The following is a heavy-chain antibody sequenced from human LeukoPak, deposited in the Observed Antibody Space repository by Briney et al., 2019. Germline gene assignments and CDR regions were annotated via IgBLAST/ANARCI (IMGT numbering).Heavy chain of an antibody. J-gene: IGHJ4*02. D-gene: IGHD2-8*01. CDR3: ARASCTNGVCTTNFDY. CDR1: GYTFTGYY. CDR2: INPNSGGT. V-gene: IGHV1-2*02. Sequence: GASVKVSCKASGYTFTGYYMHWVRQAPGQGLEWMGWINPNSGGTNYAQKFQGRVTMTRDTSISTAYMELSRLRSDDTAVYYYARASCTNGVCTTNFDYWGQGTLVTVSS.